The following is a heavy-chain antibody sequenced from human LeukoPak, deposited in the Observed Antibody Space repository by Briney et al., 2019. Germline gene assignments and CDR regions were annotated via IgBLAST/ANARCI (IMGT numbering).Heavy chain of an antibody. CDR1: GGSISSYY. J-gene: IGHJ3*02. Sequence: PSETLSLTCTVSGGSISSYYWSWIRQPPGKGLEWIGYIYYSGSTNYNPSLKSRVTISVDTSKNQFSLKLSSVTAADTAVYYCARDPYSSWDAFDIWGQGTMVTVSS. D-gene: IGHD6-13*01. V-gene: IGHV4-59*01. CDR2: IYYSGST. CDR3: ARDPYSSWDAFDI.